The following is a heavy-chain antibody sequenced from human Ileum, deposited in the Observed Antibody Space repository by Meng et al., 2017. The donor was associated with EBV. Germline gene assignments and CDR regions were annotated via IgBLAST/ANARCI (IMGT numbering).Heavy chain of an antibody. CDR3: ARERGGGDRGIQ. CDR1: NGSVSSYGYY. Sequence: QVQLLDSGPVLVNPSETLSLTCSVSNGSVSSYGYYWTWIRQPPGKGLEWIGYMSYTGSTNYKSTLKSRVTISVDKSKNQFSLKLSSVTAADTAVYYCARERGGGDRGIQWGQGTLVTVSS. V-gene: IGHV4-61*08. J-gene: IGHJ4*02. D-gene: IGHD2-21*02. CDR2: MSYTGST.